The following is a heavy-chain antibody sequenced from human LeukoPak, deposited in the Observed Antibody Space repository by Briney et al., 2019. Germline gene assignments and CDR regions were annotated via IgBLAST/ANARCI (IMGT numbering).Heavy chain of an antibody. J-gene: IGHJ5*02. CDR1: GYSFTNYW. D-gene: IGHD6-13*01. CDR3: AYRHLTSTWSLP. Sequence: GESLKISCQGFGYSFTNYWIGWVRQMPGKGMEWMGVIYPGDSRIRYNPSFQGQVTISVDKSISTAYLQWVSLKASDTAMYYCAYRHLTSTWSLPGGQGTLVTVSS. CDR2: IYPGDSRI. V-gene: IGHV5-51*01.